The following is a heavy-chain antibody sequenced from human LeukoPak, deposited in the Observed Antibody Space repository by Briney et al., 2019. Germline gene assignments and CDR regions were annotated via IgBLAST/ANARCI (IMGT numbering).Heavy chain of an antibody. V-gene: IGHV4-34*01. D-gene: IGHD3-10*01. J-gene: IGHJ6*02. CDR3: ARGLGVRGTPWLRPRGGCMDV. CDR1: GGSFSGYY. CDR2: INHSGST. Sequence: SETLSLTCAVYGGSFSGYYWSWIRQPPGKGLEWIGEINHSGSTNYNPSLKSRVTISVDTSKNQFSLKLSSVTAADTAVYYCARGLGVRGTPWLRPRGGCMDVWSQGTTVTVSS.